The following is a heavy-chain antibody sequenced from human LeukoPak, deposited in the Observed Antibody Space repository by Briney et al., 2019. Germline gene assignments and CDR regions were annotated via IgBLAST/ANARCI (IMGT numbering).Heavy chain of an antibody. Sequence: ASVKVSCKASGYTFTSYYMHWVRQAPGQGLEWMGIINPSGGSTSYAQKFQGRVTMTRDTSTSTVYMELSSLRSEDTAVYYCAREGWLRFSAPTSDYWGQGTLVTVSS. J-gene: IGHJ4*02. CDR2: INPSGGST. CDR3: AREGWLRFSAPTSDY. D-gene: IGHD5-12*01. V-gene: IGHV1-46*01. CDR1: GYTFTSYY.